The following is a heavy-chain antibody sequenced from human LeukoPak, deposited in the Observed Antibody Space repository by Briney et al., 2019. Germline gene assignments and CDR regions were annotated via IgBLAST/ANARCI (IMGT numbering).Heavy chain of an antibody. CDR2: ISGSGGST. J-gene: IGHJ4*02. CDR3: AKPKDNSLYCFDY. D-gene: IGHD1-20*01. CDR1: GFTFSSYA. V-gene: IGHV3-23*01. Sequence: TGGSLRLSCAASGFTFSSYAMSWVRQAGGKGLEWVSAISGSGGSTYYADSVKGRFTISRDNSKNTLYLQMSSLRAEDTAVYYCAKPKDNSLYCFDYWGQGTLVTVSS.